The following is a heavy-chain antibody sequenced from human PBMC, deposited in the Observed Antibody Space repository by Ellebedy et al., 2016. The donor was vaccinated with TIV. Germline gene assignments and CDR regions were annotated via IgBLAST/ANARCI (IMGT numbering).Heavy chain of an antibody. CDR1: GFTVRNNY. CDR2: IAGSTGAT. CDR3: AVGWMQF. V-gene: IGHV3-48*02. J-gene: IGHJ4*02. Sequence: GESLKISXAASGFTVRNNYMRWVRQAPGKGLEWLSYIAGSTGATYYAGSVKGRFTISRDNAKNSLYLQMNSLREEDTAVYYCAVGWMQFWGQGTLVTVST. D-gene: IGHD5-18*01.